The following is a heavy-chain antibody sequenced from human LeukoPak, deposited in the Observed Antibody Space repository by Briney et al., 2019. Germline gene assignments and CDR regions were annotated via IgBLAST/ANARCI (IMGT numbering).Heavy chain of an antibody. V-gene: IGHV3-48*02. CDR3: AARIHYYDSSGFSD. J-gene: IGHJ4*02. D-gene: IGHD3-22*01. CDR2: ISSSSSTI. Sequence: GGSLRLSCAASGFPFSSYALGWVRQPPGKGLEWVSYISSSSSTIYYADSVKGRFTISRDNAKNSLYLQMNSLRDEDTAVYYCAARIHYYDSSGFSDWGQGTLVTVSS. CDR1: GFPFSSYA.